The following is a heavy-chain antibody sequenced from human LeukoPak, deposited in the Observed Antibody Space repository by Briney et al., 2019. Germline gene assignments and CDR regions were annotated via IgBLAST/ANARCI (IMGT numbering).Heavy chain of an antibody. D-gene: IGHD6-19*01. Sequence: GRSLRLSCAASGFTFSSYAMHWVRQAPGKGLEWVAVISYDGSNKYYADSVKGRFTISRDNSKNTLYLQMNSLRAEDTAVYYCARDCTRSSCWYDPELRNWYFDLWGRGTLVTVSS. CDR3: ARDCTRSSCWYDPELRNWYFDL. V-gene: IGHV3-30-3*01. CDR1: GFTFSSYA. CDR2: ISYDGSNK. J-gene: IGHJ2*01.